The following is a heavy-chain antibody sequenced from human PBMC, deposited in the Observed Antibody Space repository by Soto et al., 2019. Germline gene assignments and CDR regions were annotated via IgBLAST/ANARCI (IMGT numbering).Heavy chain of an antibody. D-gene: IGHD2-2*01. J-gene: IGHJ6*02. CDR2: INPSGGGT. Sequence: ASVKVSCKASGYTFSSYHMHWVRQAPGQGLEWMGIINPSGGGTKYAQKFQGRVTMTRDTSTGTVYMDLSSLRFEDTALYYCARSDCSGPNCSYYYYGMDIWGQGTTVTV. CDR1: GYTFSSYH. CDR3: ARSDCSGPNCSYYYYGMDI. V-gene: IGHV1-46*01.